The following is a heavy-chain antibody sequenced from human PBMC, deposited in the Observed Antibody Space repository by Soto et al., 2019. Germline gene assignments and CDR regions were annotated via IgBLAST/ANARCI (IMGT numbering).Heavy chain of an antibody. J-gene: IGHJ6*03. V-gene: IGHV1-46*03. CDR2: INPSGGST. CDR1: GYTFTSYY. D-gene: IGHD3-10*01. CDR3: AREYYYGSGSYYLGYYYYYMDV. Sequence: QVQLVQSGAEVKKPGASVKVSCKASGYTFTSYYMHWVRQAPGQGLEWMGIINPSGGSTSYAQKFQGRVIMTRDTSTSTVYMELSSLRSEDTAVYYCAREYYYGSGSYYLGYYYYYMDVWGKGTTVTVSS.